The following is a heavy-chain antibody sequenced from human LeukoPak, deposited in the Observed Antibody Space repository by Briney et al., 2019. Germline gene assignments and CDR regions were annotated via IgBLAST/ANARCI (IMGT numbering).Heavy chain of an antibody. D-gene: IGHD5-12*01. CDR2: IYHSGST. Sequence: SETLSLTCGVSGYSISSGYYWGWIRQPPGKGLEWIGSIYHSGSTYYNPSLKSRVTISADTSKNQFSLKLSSVTAADTAVYYCARSNSGLVDYWGQGTLVTVSS. J-gene: IGHJ4*02. V-gene: IGHV4-38-2*01. CDR1: GYSISSGYY. CDR3: ARSNSGLVDY.